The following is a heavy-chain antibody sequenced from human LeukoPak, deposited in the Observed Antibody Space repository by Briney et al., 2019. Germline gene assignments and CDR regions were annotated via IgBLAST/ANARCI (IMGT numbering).Heavy chain of an antibody. CDR2: INHSGGT. CDR1: GGSFSGYY. D-gene: IGHD3-9*01. Sequence: PSETLSLTCAVYGGSFSGYYWSWIRQPPGKGLEWIGEINHSGGTNYNPSLKSRVTISVDTSKNQFSLKLSSVTAADTAVYYCARVPYYDILTGYSYYFDYWGQGTLVTVSS. CDR3: ARVPYYDILTGYSYYFDY. J-gene: IGHJ4*02. V-gene: IGHV4-34*01.